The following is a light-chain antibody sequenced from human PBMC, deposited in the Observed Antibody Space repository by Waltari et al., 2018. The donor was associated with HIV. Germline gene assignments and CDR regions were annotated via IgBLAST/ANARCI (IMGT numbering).Light chain of an antibody. CDR3: QSFDRSLSAWV. J-gene: IGLJ2*01. Sequence: QSVLPQPPSVSGAPGQRVTISCTASSANIGAGYDVHWYQQLPGTAPKLLLYGNNNRPSGVPDRFSGSKSDTSASLAITGLQAEDEADYYCQSFDRSLSAWVFGGGTKLTVL. CDR1: SANIGAGYD. CDR2: GNN. V-gene: IGLV1-40*01.